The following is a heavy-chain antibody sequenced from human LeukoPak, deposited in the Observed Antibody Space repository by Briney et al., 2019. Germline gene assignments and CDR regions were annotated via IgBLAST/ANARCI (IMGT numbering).Heavy chain of an antibody. J-gene: IGHJ4*02. CDR1: GGSFSDYY. Sequence: RTSETLSLTCAVYGGSFSDYYWSWIRQSPDKGLEWIGEINHSGVTNYNPSLKSRVIISVDTSKNQFSLKLSSVTAADTAVYYCAREDMPGRVTTILPYWGQGTLVTVSS. V-gene: IGHV4-34*01. D-gene: IGHD5-12*01. CDR3: AREDMPGRVTTILPY. CDR2: INHSGVT.